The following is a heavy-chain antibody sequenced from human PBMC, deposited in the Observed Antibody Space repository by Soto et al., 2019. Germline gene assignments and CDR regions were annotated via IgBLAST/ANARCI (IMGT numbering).Heavy chain of an antibody. CDR1: GYSFTIYW. Sequence: PGESLKISCKGSGYSFTIYWIGWVLQMPGKGLEWMGIIYPGDSDTRYSPSFQGQVTISADKSISTANMELRSLRSDDTAVYYCARESWNTDYYYYYGMDVWGQGTTVTVSS. D-gene: IGHD1-1*01. CDR2: IYPGDSDT. V-gene: IGHV5-51*01. J-gene: IGHJ6*02. CDR3: ARESWNTDYYYYYGMDV.